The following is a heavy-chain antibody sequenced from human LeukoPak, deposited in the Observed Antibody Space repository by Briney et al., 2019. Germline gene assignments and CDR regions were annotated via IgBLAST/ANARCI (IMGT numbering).Heavy chain of an antibody. CDR3: ASRDNVYYYGMDV. CDR1: GFTVSSNY. V-gene: IGHV3-66*01. D-gene: IGHD5-24*01. J-gene: IGHJ6*02. CDR2: LYSGGST. Sequence: GGSLRLSCAASGFTVSSNYMSWVRQAPGRGLEGVSLLYSGGSTYYADSVKGRFTISRDNSKNTLYLQMNSLRAEDTAVYYCASRDNVYYYGMDVWGQGTLVTVSS.